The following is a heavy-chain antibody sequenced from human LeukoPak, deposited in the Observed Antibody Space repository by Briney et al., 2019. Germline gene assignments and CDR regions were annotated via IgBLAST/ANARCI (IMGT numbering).Heavy chain of an antibody. CDR1: GFTFSSYG. Sequence: QSGGSLRLSCAASGFTFSSYGMHWVRQAPGKGLEWVAFIRYDGSNKYYADSVKGRFTISRDNSKNTLYLQMNSLRAEDTAVYYCAKERVPPDRFWSGYYDFDYWGQGTLVTVSS. CDR3: AKERVPPDRFWSGYYDFDY. CDR2: IRYDGSNK. V-gene: IGHV3-30*02. D-gene: IGHD3-3*01. J-gene: IGHJ4*02.